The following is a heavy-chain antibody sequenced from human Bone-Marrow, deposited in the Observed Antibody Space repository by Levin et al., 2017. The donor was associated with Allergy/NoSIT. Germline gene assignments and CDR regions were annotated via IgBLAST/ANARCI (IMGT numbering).Heavy chain of an antibody. Sequence: SVKVSCKASGGTFSSYTISWVRQAPGQGLEWMGRIIPILGIANYAQKFQGRVTITADKSTSTAYMELSSLRSEDTAVYYCAREFGSTRYIAVAGTLDYWGQGTLVTVSS. D-gene: IGHD6-19*01. V-gene: IGHV1-69*04. CDR3: AREFGSTRYIAVAGTLDY. CDR2: IIPILGIA. J-gene: IGHJ4*02. CDR1: GGTFSSYT.